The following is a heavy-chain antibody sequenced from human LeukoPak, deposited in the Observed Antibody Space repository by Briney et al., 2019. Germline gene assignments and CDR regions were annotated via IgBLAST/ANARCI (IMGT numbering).Heavy chain of an antibody. CDR2: IYYSGST. Sequence: SETLSLTCTVSGGSISSGGYYWSWIRQPPGKGLEWIGYIYYSGSTYYNPSLKSRVTISVDTSKNQFSLKLSSVTAADTAVYYCAREYYYDSSGYYFDYWGQGTLVTVSS. CDR1: GGSISSGGYY. J-gene: IGHJ4*02. CDR3: AREYYYDSSGYYFDY. V-gene: IGHV4-30-4*08. D-gene: IGHD3-22*01.